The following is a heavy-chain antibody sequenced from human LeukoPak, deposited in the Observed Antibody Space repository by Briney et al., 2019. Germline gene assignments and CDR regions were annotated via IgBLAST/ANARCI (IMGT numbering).Heavy chain of an antibody. CDR1: GFTLSNYW. J-gene: IGHJ4*02. CDR3: AKDLSNWNYDHYFDY. D-gene: IGHD1-7*01. V-gene: IGHV3-74*01. Sequence: PGGSLRLSCAASGFTLSNYWMHWVRQAPGKGLVWVSRIKSDGSWTNYADSVKGRFTISRDNAKRTLYLQMNSLRAEDTAVYYCAKDLSNWNYDHYFDYWGQGTLVTVSS. CDR2: IKSDGSWT.